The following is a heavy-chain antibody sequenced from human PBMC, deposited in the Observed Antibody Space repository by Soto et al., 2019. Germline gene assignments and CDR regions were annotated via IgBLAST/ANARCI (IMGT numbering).Heavy chain of an antibody. CDR2: IIPILGIA. CDR1: GGTFSSYT. Sequence: QVQLVQSGAEVKKPGSSVKVSCKASGGTFSSYTISWVRQAPAQGLEWMGRIIPILGIANYAQRFQGRVTITADKSTTAVYKELSSLRAEDTAVYYCARDRGDYYYGMDVWGEGTTVTVSS. V-gene: IGHV1-69*08. CDR3: ARDRGDYYYGMDV. J-gene: IGHJ6*04. D-gene: IGHD3-10*01.